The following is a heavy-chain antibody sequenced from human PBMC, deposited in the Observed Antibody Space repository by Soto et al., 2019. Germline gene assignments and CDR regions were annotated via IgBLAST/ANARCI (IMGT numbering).Heavy chain of an antibody. V-gene: IGHV4-4*02. CDR3: ARDVSTAGRVSQWLGDY. Sequence: SETLSLTCAVSGGSISSSNWWIWVRQPPGKGLEWIGEIHHSGSTNYSPSLKSRVTISVDKSKNQFSLNLTSVTAADTAGYYCARDVSTAGRVSQWLGDYWGQGVLGTVS. D-gene: IGHD6-19*01. J-gene: IGHJ4*02. CDR2: IHHSGST. CDR1: GGSISSSNW.